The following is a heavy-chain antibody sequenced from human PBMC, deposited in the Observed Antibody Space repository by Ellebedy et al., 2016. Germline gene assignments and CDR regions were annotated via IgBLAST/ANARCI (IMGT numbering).Heavy chain of an antibody. CDR3: ARDGGSGTPFDY. V-gene: IGHV3-74*01. D-gene: IGHD3-10*01. Sequence: HTGGSLRLSCEASGFTFSNYWIHWVRQAPGKGLVWLSRITTDVTNTAYADSVKARFTLSRDNARNTVFLQMNSLTVDDAGVYFCARDGGSGTPFDYWGQGTVVTVSS. CDR2: ITTDVTNT. J-gene: IGHJ4*02. CDR1: GFTFSNYW.